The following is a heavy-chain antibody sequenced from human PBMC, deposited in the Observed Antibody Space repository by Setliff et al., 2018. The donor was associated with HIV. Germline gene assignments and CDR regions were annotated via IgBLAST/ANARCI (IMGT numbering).Heavy chain of an antibody. CDR3: ARHSLGNIGDYIRIGAIDI. CDR2: IYYSGTT. V-gene: IGHV4-39*01. D-gene: IGHD4-17*01. CDR1: GGSISSRNYY. J-gene: IGHJ3*02. Sequence: PSETLSLTCTVSGGSISSRNYYWAWIRQPPGKGLEWIGTIYYSGTTHYNPSLNSRVIISVDTSKNQFSLRLNSVTAADTAVYYCARHSLGNIGDYIRIGAIDIRGQGTMVTVSS.